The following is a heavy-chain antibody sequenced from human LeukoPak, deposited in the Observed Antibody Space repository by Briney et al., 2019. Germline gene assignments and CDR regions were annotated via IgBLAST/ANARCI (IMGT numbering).Heavy chain of an antibody. J-gene: IGHJ4*02. CDR1: GFTFSDHY. CDR2: ISGSGSAA. V-gene: IGHV3-11*01. Sequence: GGSLRLSCAVSGFTFSDHYMVWIRQTPGRGLEFIARISGSGSAAYYANSVKGRFTISRDNAKYSLYLQMDSLRVEDTAVYYCARDPDTSSEVDYWGQGTLVTVSS. CDR3: ARDPDTSSEVDY.